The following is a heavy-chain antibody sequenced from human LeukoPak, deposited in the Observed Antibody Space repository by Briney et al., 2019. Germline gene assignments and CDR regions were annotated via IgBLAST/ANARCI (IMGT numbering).Heavy chain of an antibody. J-gene: IGHJ4*02. V-gene: IGHV1-2*02. CDR1: GYTFTGYY. CDR2: INPNSGGP. CDR3: ARDYPYDSSGYGFDY. Sequence: ASVKVSCKASGYTFTGYYMHWVRQAPGQGLEWMGWINPNSGGPNYAQKFQGRVTMTRDTSISTAYMELSRLRSDDTAVYYCARDYPYDSSGYGFDYWGQGTLVTVSS. D-gene: IGHD3-22*01.